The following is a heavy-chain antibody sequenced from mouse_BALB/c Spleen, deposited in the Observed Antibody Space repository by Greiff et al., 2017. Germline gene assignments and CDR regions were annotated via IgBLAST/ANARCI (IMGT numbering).Heavy chain of an antibody. D-gene: IGHD2-4*01. CDR3: DRHKGAKITTEGALDY. CDR1: GFSLTSYG. V-gene: IGHV2-6-2*01. Sequence: QVHVKQSGPDLVAPSQSLSITCTVSGFSLTSYGVHWVRQPPGKGLEWLVVIWSDGSTTYNSALNSRLSISKDNSKSQVFLKMNILQTDDTAMYYCDRHKGAKITTEGALDYWGQGTSVTVSA. J-gene: IGHJ4*01. CDR2: IWSDGST.